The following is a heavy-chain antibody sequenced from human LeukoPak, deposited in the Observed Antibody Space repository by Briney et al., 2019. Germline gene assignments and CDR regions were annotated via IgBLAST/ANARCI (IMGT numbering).Heavy chain of an antibody. Sequence: SETLSLTCAVFGGSISSGDYPWSWIRQPPGKGLEWIGYIFHTGHTSYNPSLKSRVTISVDMSKDQLSLKLSSVTAADTAVYYCARGFYGSGSQFDYWGQGTLVTVSS. D-gene: IGHD3-10*01. CDR3: ARGFYGSGSQFDY. J-gene: IGHJ4*02. CDR1: GGSISSGDYP. CDR2: IFHTGHT. V-gene: IGHV4-30-2*01.